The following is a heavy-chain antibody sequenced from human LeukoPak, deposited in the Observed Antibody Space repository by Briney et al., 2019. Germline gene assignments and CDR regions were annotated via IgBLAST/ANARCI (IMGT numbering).Heavy chain of an antibody. CDR3: ARVPLHDASGRYYPH. CDR1: GYTFTNYG. Sequence: PKASVKVSCKTSGYTFTNYGMHWVRQAPRQSLEWMGWINTGNGNTKSLQKFQDRVTLTRDTSASTAYMELNSLSSEDTAVYYCARVPLHDASGRYYPHWGQGTLVTVSS. D-gene: IGHD3-22*01. V-gene: IGHV1-3*04. J-gene: IGHJ1*01. CDR2: INTGNGNT.